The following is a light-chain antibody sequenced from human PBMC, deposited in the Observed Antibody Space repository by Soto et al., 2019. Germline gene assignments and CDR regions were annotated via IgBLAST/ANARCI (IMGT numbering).Light chain of an antibody. CDR3: QQRDSWPFT. V-gene: IGKV3-15*01. CDR1: QSVGSN. Sequence: EIVLTQSPATLSLSPGERATLSCRASQSVGSNLAWYQQKPGQAPRLLIYDVSTRATGVPARFSGSGSGTDFTLTISSLEPEDFAVYYCQQRDSWPFTFGGGTKVEIK. J-gene: IGKJ4*01. CDR2: DVS.